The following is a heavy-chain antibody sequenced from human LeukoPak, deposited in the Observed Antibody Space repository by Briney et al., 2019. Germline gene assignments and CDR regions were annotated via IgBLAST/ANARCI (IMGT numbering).Heavy chain of an antibody. J-gene: IGHJ6*03. CDR3: AREPDKQQLAYYYYMDV. CDR1: GGTFSSYT. D-gene: IGHD6-13*01. V-gene: IGHV1-69*13. CDR2: IIPIFGTA. Sequence: ASVKVSCKASGGTFSSYTISWVRQAPGQGLEWMGGIIPIFGTANYAQKFQGRVTITADESTSTAYMELSSLRSEDAAVYYCAREPDKQQLAYYYYMDVWGKGTTVTVSS.